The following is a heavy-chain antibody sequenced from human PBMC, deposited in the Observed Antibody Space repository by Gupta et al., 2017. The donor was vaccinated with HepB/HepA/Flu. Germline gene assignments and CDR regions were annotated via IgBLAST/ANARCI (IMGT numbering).Heavy chain of an antibody. Sequence: QVQLVQSGAVLKTPRASVRVSCKACGYSLSDYYLHWVRQAPGQGLGWMGWINPNTGVTTYAEKFQGRVTMTRDTSTVTAYMELRGLASDDTADYDCARPHQYDISQWFDPWGQGTLVTVSS. CDR1: GYSLSDYY. V-gene: IGHV1-2*02. CDR3: ARPHQYDISQWFDP. CDR2: INPNTGVT. J-gene: IGHJ5*02. D-gene: IGHD3-22*01.